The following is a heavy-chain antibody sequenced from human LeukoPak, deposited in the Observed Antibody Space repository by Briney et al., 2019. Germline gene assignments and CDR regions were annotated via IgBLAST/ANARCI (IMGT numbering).Heavy chain of an antibody. J-gene: IGHJ5*02. CDR3: AKHFYPDWFGP. D-gene: IGHD2/OR15-2a*01. CDR1: GGSISGNDYF. CDR2: IHYRGNT. V-gene: IGHV4-39*01. Sequence: SETLSLTRIVSGGSISGNDYFWGWIRQPPGKGLEWIGNIHYRGNTHYNPSLKSRVTVSIDTSKSQFSLKLSSVTAADTAIYYCAKHFYPDWFGPWGQGTLVTVSS.